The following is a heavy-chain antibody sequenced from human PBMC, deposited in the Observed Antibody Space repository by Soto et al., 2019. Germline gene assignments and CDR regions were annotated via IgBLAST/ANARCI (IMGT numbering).Heavy chain of an antibody. V-gene: IGHV4-39*01. D-gene: IGHD6-13*01. CDR3: ARLQAAVPHY. CDR1: GDSISGSPYF. CDR2: IFYDGYT. Sequence: QLQLQESGPGLVKPSETLSLTCTVSGDSISGSPYFWGWIRQPPGKGLEWIASIFYDGYTYYTPSLKSRAIISVDTSKNQFSLKLTSVAAVDTAIYFCARLQAAVPHYWGQGTLVIVSS. J-gene: IGHJ4*02.